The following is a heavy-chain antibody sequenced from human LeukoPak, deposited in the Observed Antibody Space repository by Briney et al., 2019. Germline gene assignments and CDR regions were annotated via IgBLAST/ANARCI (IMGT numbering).Heavy chain of an antibody. CDR1: GGSIITTDW. V-gene: IGHV4-4*02. J-gene: IGHJ5*02. CDR2: VYHSGST. CDR3: VSRRPWFDP. Sequence: KSSETLSLTCAVSGGSIITTDWWSWVRQSPEQGLEWIGDVYHSGSTNYNPSLKSRVTISVDKSKNQFSLKLTSVTAADTAVYYCVSRRPWFDPWGQGALVTVSS.